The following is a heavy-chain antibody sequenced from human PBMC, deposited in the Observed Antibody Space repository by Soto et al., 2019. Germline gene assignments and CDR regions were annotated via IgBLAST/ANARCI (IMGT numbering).Heavy chain of an antibody. CDR3: ARSRNYFDY. Sequence: GESLKISCAGSGYSFSTNWIGWVRQMPGKGLEWIGIIYPSDSDTKYSPFFQGQVTISADKSISTAYLQWSSLKDSDTAIYYCARSRNYFDYFGQGTLVTVSS. V-gene: IGHV5-51*01. J-gene: IGHJ4*02. CDR2: IYPSDSDT. CDR1: GYSFSTNW.